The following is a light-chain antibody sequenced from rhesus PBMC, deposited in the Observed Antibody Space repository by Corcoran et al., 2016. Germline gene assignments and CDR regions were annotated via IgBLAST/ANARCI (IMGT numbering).Light chain of an antibody. CDR1: SSDIGGYHY. CDR2: EGS. CDR3: CSYAGSYTFI. J-gene: IGLJ1*01. V-gene: IGLV2-32*01. Sequence: QAALTQPRSVSGSPGQSVTISCTGTSSDIGGYHYVSWYQQHPGSAPKLMIYEGSKRPSGVSDRFSGSKSGNTASLTISGLQAEDEAYYYCCSYAGSYTFIFGAGTRLTVL.